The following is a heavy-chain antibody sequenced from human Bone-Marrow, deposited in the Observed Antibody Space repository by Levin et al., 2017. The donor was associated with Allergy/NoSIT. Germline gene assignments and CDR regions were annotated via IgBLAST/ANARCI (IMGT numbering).Heavy chain of an antibody. CDR1: GFTFSSYW. CDR2: INQVGSEK. Sequence: PPGGSLRLSCADSGFTFSSYWMSWVRQAPGKGLEWVANINQVGSEKHYVDSVKGRFTISRDNAKKSLFLQMNSLRDEDTAVYYCARDLNDYNDHTRSSWFDPWGQGTLVTVSS. V-gene: IGHV3-7*01. J-gene: IGHJ5*02. D-gene: IGHD5-24*01. CDR3: ARDLNDYNDHTRSSWFDP.